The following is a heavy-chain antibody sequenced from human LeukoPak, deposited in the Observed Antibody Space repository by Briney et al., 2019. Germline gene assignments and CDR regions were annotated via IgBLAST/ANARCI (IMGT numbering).Heavy chain of an antibody. J-gene: IGHJ5*02. CDR2: INHSGST. Sequence: SETLSLTCAVYGGSFSGCYWSWSRQPPGKGLEGIGEINHSGSTNYNPSLKSRVTISVDTSKNQFSLKLSSVTAADTAVYYCARRSLGYYDILTGYSAGTNWFDPWGQGTLVTVSS. CDR3: ARRSLGYYDILTGYSAGTNWFDP. D-gene: IGHD3-9*01. CDR1: GGSFSGCY. V-gene: IGHV4-34*01.